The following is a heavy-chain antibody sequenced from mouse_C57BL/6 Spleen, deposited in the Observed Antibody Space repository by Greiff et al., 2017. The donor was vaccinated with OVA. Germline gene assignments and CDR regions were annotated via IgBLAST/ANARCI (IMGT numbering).Heavy chain of an antibody. D-gene: IGHD2-1*01. J-gene: IGHJ2*01. Sequence: EVKLMESGPVLVKPGASVKMSCKASGYTFTDYYMNWVKQSHGKSLEWIGVINPYNGGTSYNQKFKGKATLTVDKSSSTAYMELNSLTSEDSAVYYCARSPIYYDFDYWGQGTTLTVSS. CDR3: ARSPIYYDFDY. CDR1: GYTFTDYY. CDR2: INPYNGGT. V-gene: IGHV1-19*01.